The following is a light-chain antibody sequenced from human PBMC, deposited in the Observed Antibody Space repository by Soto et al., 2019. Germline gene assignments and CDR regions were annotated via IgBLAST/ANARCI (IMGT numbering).Light chain of an antibody. CDR1: QSVSSSY. V-gene: IGKV3-20*01. Sequence: EIVLTQSPGTLSLSQGERATLSCRASQSVSSSYLAWYQQKPGQAPRLLIYGASSRATGIPDRFSGSGSGTDFTLTISRLETEDFAVYYCQQYGSSPRTFGQGTRLEIK. CDR2: GAS. CDR3: QQYGSSPRT. J-gene: IGKJ5*01.